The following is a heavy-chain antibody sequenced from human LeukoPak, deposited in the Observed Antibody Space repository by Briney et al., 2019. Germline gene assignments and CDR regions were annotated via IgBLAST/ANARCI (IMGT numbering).Heavy chain of an antibody. J-gene: IGHJ4*02. Sequence: GGSLRLSCAASGFTFSSYAMSWVRQAPGKGLEWVSAISGSGGSTYYADSVKGRFTISRDNSKNMLYLQMNSLRAEDTAVYYCAKGAEKYSSSSGIDYWGQGTLVTVSS. V-gene: IGHV3-23*01. CDR1: GFTFSSYA. CDR2: ISGSGGST. D-gene: IGHD6-6*01. CDR3: AKGAEKYSSSSGIDY.